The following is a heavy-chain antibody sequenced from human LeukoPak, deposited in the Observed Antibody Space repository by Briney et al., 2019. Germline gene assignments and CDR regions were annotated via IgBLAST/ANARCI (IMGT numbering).Heavy chain of an antibody. CDR2: INAGNGYT. J-gene: IGHJ4*02. V-gene: IGHV1-3*01. CDR3: ARRLYGDYDYLDY. D-gene: IGHD4-17*01. Sequence: ASVNVSCKASGYTFTSYAMHWVRQAPGQRLEWMGWINAGNGYTKYSQKFQDRVTITRDTSASTAYMELSSLRSEDTAVYYCARRLYGDYDYLDYWGQGTLVTVSS. CDR1: GYTFTSYA.